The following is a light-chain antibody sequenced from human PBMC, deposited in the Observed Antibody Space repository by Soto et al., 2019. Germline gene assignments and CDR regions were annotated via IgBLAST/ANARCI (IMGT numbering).Light chain of an antibody. CDR2: KAS. Sequence: DIQMTQSPSTLSASVGDRVTITCRASQSVGSWLAWYQQKPGKVPKLLIYKASRLESGVPSRFSGSESGTEFTLTISNLQPDDFATYYCQQYHKFWTFGQGTKVDIK. J-gene: IGKJ1*01. CDR3: QQYHKFWT. V-gene: IGKV1-5*03. CDR1: QSVGSW.